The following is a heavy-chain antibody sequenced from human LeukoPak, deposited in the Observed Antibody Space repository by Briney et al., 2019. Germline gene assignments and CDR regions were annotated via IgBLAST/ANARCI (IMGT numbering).Heavy chain of an antibody. J-gene: IGHJ4*02. CDR3: ARGGYDSSGYYFAIDC. CDR1: GGSISSYY. D-gene: IGHD3-22*01. V-gene: IGHV4-59*01. Sequence: SETLSLTCTVSGGSISSYYRSWIRQPPGKGLEWIGYIYYSGSTNYNPSLKSRVTISVDTSKNQFSLKLSSVTAADTAVYYCARGGYDSSGYYFAIDCWGQGTLVTVSS. CDR2: IYYSGST.